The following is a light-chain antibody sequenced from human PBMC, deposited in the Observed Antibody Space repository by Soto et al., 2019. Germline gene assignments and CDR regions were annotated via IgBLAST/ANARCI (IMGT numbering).Light chain of an antibody. CDR1: QGINHY. V-gene: IGKV1-27*01. Sequence: DTQMTQSPSSLSASVGDRVTITCRASQGINHYLAWYQQKPGKVPRVLIYAASTLQSGVPSRFSGSGSGTDFTLTISSLQPEDVATYYCQTYNSAPHTFGQGTKLEIK. J-gene: IGKJ2*01. CDR3: QTYNSAPHT. CDR2: AAS.